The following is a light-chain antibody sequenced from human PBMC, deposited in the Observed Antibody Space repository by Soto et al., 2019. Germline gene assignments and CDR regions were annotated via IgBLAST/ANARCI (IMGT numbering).Light chain of an antibody. CDR2: EGS. CDR1: SGDVGSYNL. V-gene: IGLV2-23*01. Sequence: QSALTQPASVSGSPGQSITISCTGTSGDVGSYNLVSWYQQHPGKAPKLIIYEGSKRPSGVSNRFSGSKSGNTASLTISGLQAEDEADYYCCSYAGSRVFGGGTKLTVL. J-gene: IGLJ3*02. CDR3: CSYAGSRV.